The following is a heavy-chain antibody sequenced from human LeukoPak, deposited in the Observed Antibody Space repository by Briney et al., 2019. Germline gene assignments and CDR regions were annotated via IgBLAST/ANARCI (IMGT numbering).Heavy chain of an antibody. CDR2: MNPNSGNT. CDR1: VYTFTSYD. Sequence: GASVKVSCKASVYTFTSYDIKWVRQATGQGLEWMGWMNPNSGNTGYAQKFQGRVTMTRNTSISTAYMELSSLRSEDTAVYYCAREGNCSGGSCYFDYWGQGTLVTVSS. D-gene: IGHD2-15*01. J-gene: IGHJ4*02. V-gene: IGHV1-8*01. CDR3: AREGNCSGGSCYFDY.